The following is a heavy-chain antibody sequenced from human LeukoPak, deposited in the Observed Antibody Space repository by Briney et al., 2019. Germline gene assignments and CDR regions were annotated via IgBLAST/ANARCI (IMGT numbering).Heavy chain of an antibody. D-gene: IGHD3-22*01. Sequence: GGSLRLSCAASGFTFSSYGMHWVRQAPGKGLDWVAVIWYDGSNIYHGDSVKGRFTVSRDNSKNTLYLQMNSLRAEDTAVYYCARARDDYDSSGFSALDYWGRGTPVTVSS. CDR1: GFTFSSYG. CDR3: ARARDDYDSSGFSALDY. V-gene: IGHV3-33*01. CDR2: IWYDGSNI. J-gene: IGHJ4*02.